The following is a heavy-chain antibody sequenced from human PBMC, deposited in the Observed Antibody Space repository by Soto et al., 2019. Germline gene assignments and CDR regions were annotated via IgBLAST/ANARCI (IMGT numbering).Heavy chain of an antibody. CDR1: GFTFTTYA. J-gene: IGHJ5*02. CDR2: ISASGDIT. CDR3: AKDSNLIPWGTNH. V-gene: IGHV3-23*01. Sequence: EVQLLESGGGLIQPGGSLRLSCAASGFTFTTYAMRWVRQAPGTGLEWVSAISASGDITYYADSVKGRFTISRDSSKNTLYLQMNGLRAEDTAIYYFAKDSNLIPWGTNHWGQGTLVNVSS. D-gene: IGHD7-27*01.